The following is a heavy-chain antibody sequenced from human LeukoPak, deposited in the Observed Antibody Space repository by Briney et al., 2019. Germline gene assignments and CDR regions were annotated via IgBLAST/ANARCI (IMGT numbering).Heavy chain of an antibody. CDR2: IWYDGSNK. V-gene: IGHV3-33*01. J-gene: IGHJ4*02. CDR1: GFTFSSYG. D-gene: IGHD3-22*01. CDR3: ARDRDSSGYFYFDY. Sequence: GGSLRLSCAASGFTFSSYGMHWVRQAPGKGLEWVAVIWYDGSNKYYADSVKGRFTISRDNSKNTLYLQMNSLRAEDTAVYYCARDRDSSGYFYFDYWGQGTLVTVSS.